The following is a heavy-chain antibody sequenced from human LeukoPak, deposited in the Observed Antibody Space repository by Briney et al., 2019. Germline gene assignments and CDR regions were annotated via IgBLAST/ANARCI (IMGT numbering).Heavy chain of an antibody. Sequence: GGSLRLSCAASGFTFSSYGMHWVRQAPGKGLEWVAVIWYDGSFKFYADSVKGRFTISRDTSKNTLYLEMNSLRAEDTALYYCARDLHYYVAMDVWGQGTTVTVSS. V-gene: IGHV3-33*01. J-gene: IGHJ6*02. CDR1: GFTFSSYG. D-gene: IGHD3-10*02. CDR2: IWYDGSFK. CDR3: ARDLHYYVAMDV.